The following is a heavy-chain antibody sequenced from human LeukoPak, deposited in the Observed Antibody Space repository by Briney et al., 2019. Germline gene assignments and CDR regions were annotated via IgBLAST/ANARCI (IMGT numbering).Heavy chain of an antibody. Sequence: GESLKTLCKGAGYTFRDYWIAWVRQVPGKDLEYMGIVYPGDSDARYWPPFEGQVTISVDKSIDTAYLEWRSLRASDSAIYYCARPHYFRTIPDAFDVWGQGPLLAVSS. J-gene: IGHJ3*01. CDR1: GYTFRDYW. D-gene: IGHD2-21*01. CDR2: VYPGDSDA. V-gene: IGHV5-51*01. CDR3: ARPHYFRTIPDAFDV.